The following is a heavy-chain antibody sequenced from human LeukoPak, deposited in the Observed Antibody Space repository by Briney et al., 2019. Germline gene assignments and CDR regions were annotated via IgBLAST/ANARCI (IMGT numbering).Heavy chain of an antibody. J-gene: IGHJ6*03. CDR2: IYYSGST. V-gene: IGHV4-59*01. Sequence: PSETLSLTCTVPGGSISSYYWSWIRQPPGKGLEWIGYIYYSGSTNYNPSLKSRVTISVDTSKNQFSLKLSSVTAADTAVYYCARTKSSIAAGSYYYYYMDVWGKGTTVTVSS. CDR3: ARTKSSIAAGSYYYYYMDV. CDR1: GGSISSYY. D-gene: IGHD6-6*01.